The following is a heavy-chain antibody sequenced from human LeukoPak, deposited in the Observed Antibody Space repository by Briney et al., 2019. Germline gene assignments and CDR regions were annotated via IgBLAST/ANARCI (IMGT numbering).Heavy chain of an antibody. J-gene: IGHJ4*02. CDR2: IYYNGST. CDR3: ARLPQRSDILTSYANSFDY. V-gene: IGHV4-39*01. CDR1: GGSISSSSYY. D-gene: IGHD3-9*01. Sequence: SETLSLTCTVSGGSISSSSYYWDWIRQPPGKGLEWIGSIYYNGSTYYNPSLKSRVTISVDTSKNQFSLKLTSVTAADTAVFYCARLPQRSDILTSYANSFDYWGQGTLVTVSS.